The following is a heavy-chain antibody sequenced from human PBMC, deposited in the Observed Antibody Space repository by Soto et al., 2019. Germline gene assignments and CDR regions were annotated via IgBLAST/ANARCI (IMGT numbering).Heavy chain of an antibody. CDR1: GFTFSNYA. CDR3: TKGSHYDILTAYHAFDF. J-gene: IGHJ4*02. D-gene: IGHD3-9*01. CDR2: ISGGGGGT. Sequence: LGGSLRLSCAASGFTFSNYALNWVRHAPGKGLEWVSGISGGGGGTHYTDSVKGRFTISRDNSKNTVFLRMNSLRAEDTAVYFCTKGSHYDILTAYHAFDFWGPGTLVTVSS. V-gene: IGHV3-23*01.